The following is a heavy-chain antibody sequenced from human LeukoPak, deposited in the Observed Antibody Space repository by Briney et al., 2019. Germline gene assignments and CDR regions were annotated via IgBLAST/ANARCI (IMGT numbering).Heavy chain of an antibody. D-gene: IGHD6-19*01. CDR2: ISSSGSTI. J-gene: IGHJ4*02. CDR3: ARDQSGWYCDY. V-gene: IGHV3-48*03. Sequence: SGGSLRLSCAASGFTFSSYEMNWVRQAPGKGLEWVSYISSSGSTIYYADSVKGRFTISRDNAKNSLYLQMNSLRAEDTAVYYCARDQSGWYCDYWGQGTLATVSS. CDR1: GFTFSSYE.